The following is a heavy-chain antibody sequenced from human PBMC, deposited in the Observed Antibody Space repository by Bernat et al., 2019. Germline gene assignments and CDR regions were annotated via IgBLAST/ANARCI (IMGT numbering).Heavy chain of an antibody. CDR3: ARTRVVVAATGGAFDI. Sequence: EVQLVESGGGLVQPGGSLRLSCAASGFTFSSYWMSWVRQAPGKGREGVANIKQDGSEKYYVDSVKGRFTISRDNAKNSLYLQMNSLRAEDTAVYYCARTRVVVAATGGAFDIWGQGTMVTVSS. D-gene: IGHD2-15*01. V-gene: IGHV3-7*03. CDR1: GFTFSSYW. J-gene: IGHJ3*02. CDR2: IKQDGSEK.